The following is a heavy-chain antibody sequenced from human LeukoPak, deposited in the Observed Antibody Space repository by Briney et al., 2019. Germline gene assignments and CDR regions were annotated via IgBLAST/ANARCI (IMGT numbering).Heavy chain of an antibody. CDR1: GGSISSYY. V-gene: IGHV4-4*09. D-gene: IGHD1-26*01. Sequence: SETLSLTCTVSGGSISSYYWSWIRQPPGKGLEWIGYIYTSGSTNYNPSLKSRVTISVDTSKNQFSLKLSSVTAADTAVYYCARVIGDVGELLFTYFDYWGQGTLVTVSS. J-gene: IGHJ4*02. CDR3: ARVIGDVGELLFTYFDY. CDR2: IYTSGST.